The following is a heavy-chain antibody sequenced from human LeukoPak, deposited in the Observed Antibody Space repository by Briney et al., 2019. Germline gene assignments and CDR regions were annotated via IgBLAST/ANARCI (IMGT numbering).Heavy chain of an antibody. J-gene: IGHJ6*02. D-gene: IGHD2-2*01. Sequence: GGSLRLSCAASGFTFSSYWMSWVRRAPGKGLEWVANIKQDGSEKYYVDSVKGRFTISRDNAKNSLYLQMNSLRAEDTAVYYCARDGSYIVVVPAAVNYYYYGMDVWGQGTTVTVSS. CDR2: IKQDGSEK. CDR1: GFTFSSYW. CDR3: ARDGSYIVVVPAAVNYYYYGMDV. V-gene: IGHV3-7*01.